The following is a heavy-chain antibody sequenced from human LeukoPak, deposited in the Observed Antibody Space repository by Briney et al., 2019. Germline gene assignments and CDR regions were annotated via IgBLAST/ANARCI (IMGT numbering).Heavy chain of an antibody. CDR2: ISGSGGST. J-gene: IGHJ4*02. CDR3: ARVPGYYYGERGNMGGDFDY. D-gene: IGHD3-10*01. V-gene: IGHV3-23*01. CDR1: GFTFSSYA. Sequence: GGSLRLSCAASGFTFSSYAMSWVRQAPGKGLEWVSAISGSGGSTYYADSVKGRFTISRDNSKNTLYLQMNSLRAEKTGVYYGARVPGYYYGERGNMGGDFDYWGQGTLVTVSS.